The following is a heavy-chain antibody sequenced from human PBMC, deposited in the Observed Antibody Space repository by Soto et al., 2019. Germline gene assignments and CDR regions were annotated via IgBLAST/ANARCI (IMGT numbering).Heavy chain of an antibody. D-gene: IGHD2-2*01. V-gene: IGHV4-59*12. Sequence: PSETLSLTCTVSGGSFSRNYWAWIRQPPGKGLEWIGYIYYGGTTRYNPSLESRVTVSLETSKSQFSLKLTSVTAADTAVYYCARVRGNQLLGWFDPWGQGTLVTVSS. CDR3: ARVRGNQLLGWFDP. CDR1: GGSFSRNY. CDR2: IYYGGTT. J-gene: IGHJ5*02.